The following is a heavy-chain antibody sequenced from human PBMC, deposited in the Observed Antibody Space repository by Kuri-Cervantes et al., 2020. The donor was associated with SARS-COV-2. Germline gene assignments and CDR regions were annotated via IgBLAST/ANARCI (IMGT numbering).Heavy chain of an antibody. CDR1: GFTFSDYY. D-gene: IGHD5-18*01. CDR2: ISSSSTI. Sequence: GGSLRLSCAASGFTFSDYYMNWVRQAPGKGLEWVSSISSSSTIYYADSVKGRFTISRDNAKNPLYLQMNSLRAEDTAVYYCTRHVDTGAGYYYYGMDVWGQGTTVTVSS. J-gene: IGHJ6*02. V-gene: IGHV3-69-1*01. CDR3: TRHVDTGAGYYYYGMDV.